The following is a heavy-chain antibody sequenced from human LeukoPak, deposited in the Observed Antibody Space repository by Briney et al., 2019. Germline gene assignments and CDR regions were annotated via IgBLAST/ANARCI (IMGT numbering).Heavy chain of an antibody. Sequence: GGSLRLSCAASGFTFSSYSMNWVRQAPGKGLEWVSYISSSSSTIYYADSVKGRFTISRDNAKNSLYLQMNSLRAEDTAVYYCATSPVDDAFDIWGQGTMVTVSS. CDR3: ATSPVDDAFDI. V-gene: IGHV3-48*01. J-gene: IGHJ3*02. CDR2: ISSSSSTI. CDR1: GFTFSSYS.